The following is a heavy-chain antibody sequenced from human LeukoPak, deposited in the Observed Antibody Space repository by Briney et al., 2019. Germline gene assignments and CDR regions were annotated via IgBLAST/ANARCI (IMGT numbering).Heavy chain of an antibody. J-gene: IGHJ3*01. V-gene: IGHV1-18*01. D-gene: IGHD3-22*01. CDR3: ARVSLSYYYDSSGYL. Sequence: ASGKVSCKAAGYTFTSYGISWVRQAPGQGLEWVGWISAYNGNTNYAQKLQGRVTMTTDTSTSTAYMELRSLRSDDTAVYYCARVSLSYYYDSSGYLWGQGTMVTVSS. CDR1: GYTFTSYG. CDR2: ISAYNGNT.